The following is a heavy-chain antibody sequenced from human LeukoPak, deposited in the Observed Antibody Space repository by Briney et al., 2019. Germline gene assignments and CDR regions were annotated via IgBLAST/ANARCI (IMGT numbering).Heavy chain of an antibody. D-gene: IGHD6-19*01. V-gene: IGHV3-48*03. Sequence: GGSLRLSCAASGFSFSGYEMNWVRQAPGKGLEWVSYITSGGSIIYYADSVKGRFTISRDNAKNSLYLQMDSLRADDTAIYYCAGHGSSGWYKDYWGQGTLVTVSS. CDR3: AGHGSSGWYKDY. CDR2: ITSGGSII. CDR1: GFSFSGYE. J-gene: IGHJ4*02.